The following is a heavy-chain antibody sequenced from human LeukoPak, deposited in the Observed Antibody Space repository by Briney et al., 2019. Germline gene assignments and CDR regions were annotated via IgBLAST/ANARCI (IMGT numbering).Heavy chain of an antibody. D-gene: IGHD2-2*02. V-gene: IGHV3-21*01. CDR3: ARVCSSTSRYTDYY. Sequence: GGSLRLSCAASGFTFSSYSMNWVRQAPGKGLEWVSSISSSSSYIYYADSVKGRFTISRDNAKNSLYLQMNSLRAEDTAVYYCARVCSSTSRYTDYYWGQGTLVTVSS. CDR2: ISSSSSYI. J-gene: IGHJ4*02. CDR1: GFTFSSYS.